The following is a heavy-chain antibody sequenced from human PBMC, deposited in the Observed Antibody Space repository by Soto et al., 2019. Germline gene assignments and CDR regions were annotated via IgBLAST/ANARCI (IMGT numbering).Heavy chain of an antibody. CDR3: AGRYYYDSSGYPIDY. J-gene: IGHJ4*02. D-gene: IGHD3-22*01. Sequence: SETLSLTCTVSGLSINSYGYYWTWIRQAPGKGLEWIGSMYYSGDIYHNPSLKSRVTFSVDPSKDQFSLNLTSVTAADTAVYYCAGRYYYDSSGYPIDYWGQGTLVTVSS. V-gene: IGHV4-31*03. CDR2: MYYSGDI. CDR1: GLSINSYGYY.